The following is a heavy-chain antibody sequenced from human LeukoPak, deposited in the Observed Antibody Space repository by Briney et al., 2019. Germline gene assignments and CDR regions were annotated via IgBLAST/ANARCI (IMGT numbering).Heavy chain of an antibody. Sequence: ASVKVSCKASGYTFTTYHMHWVRQAPGQGLEWMGIINPSGGSTNYAQNFQGRITMTRDVSTSTVYMELSSLRSEDTAVYYGAREAVTIFGLVRTQTTKRPHRFDPWGKGTLVTVSS. CDR2: INPSGGST. CDR1: GYTFTTYH. CDR3: AREAVTIFGLVRTQTTKRPHRFDP. J-gene: IGHJ5*02. V-gene: IGHV1-46*01. D-gene: IGHD3-3*01.